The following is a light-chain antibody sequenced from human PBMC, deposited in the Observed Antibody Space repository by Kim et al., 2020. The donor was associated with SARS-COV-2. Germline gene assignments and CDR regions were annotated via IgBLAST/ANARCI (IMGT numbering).Light chain of an antibody. V-gene: IGLV3-1*01. J-gene: IGLJ1*01. CDR2: QDS. CDR3: TAWDSSTASYF. Sequence: SYELTQPPSVSVSPGQTASITCSGDKLGDKYACWYQQKPGQSPVLVIYQDSKRPSGIPERFSGSNSGNTATLTISGTQAMDEADYYRTAWDSSTASYFFG. CDR1: KLGDKY.